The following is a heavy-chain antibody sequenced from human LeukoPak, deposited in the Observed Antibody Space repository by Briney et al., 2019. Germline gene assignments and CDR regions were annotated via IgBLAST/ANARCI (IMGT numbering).Heavy chain of an antibody. CDR3: AKQTVTTRKNWFDP. CDR2: ISGSGGST. J-gene: IGHJ5*02. D-gene: IGHD4-17*01. V-gene: IGHV3-23*01. CDR1: GFAFGSEA. Sequence: GGSLRLSCAVSGFAFGSEAMSWVRQAPGKGLEWVSAISGSGGSTYYADSVKGRFTISRDNSKNTLYLQMNSLRAEDTAVYYCAKQTVTTRKNWFDPWGQGTLVTVSS.